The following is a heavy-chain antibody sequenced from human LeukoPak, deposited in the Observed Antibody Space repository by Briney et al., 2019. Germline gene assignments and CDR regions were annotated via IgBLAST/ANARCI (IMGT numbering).Heavy chain of an antibody. CDR3: ARVGSGSGTLYYYYGMDV. V-gene: IGHV1-18*01. J-gene: IGHJ6*02. Sequence: ASVKVSCKASGYTFTSYDFNWLRQATGQGLEWMGWISAYNGNTNYAQKLQGRVTMTTDTSTSTAYMELRSLRSDDTAVYYCARVGSGSGTLYYYYGMDVWGQGTTVTVSS. CDR2: ISAYNGNT. D-gene: IGHD6-19*01. CDR1: GYTFTSYD.